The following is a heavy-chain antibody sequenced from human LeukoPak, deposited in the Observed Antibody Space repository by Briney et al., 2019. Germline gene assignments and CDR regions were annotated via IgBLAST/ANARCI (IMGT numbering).Heavy chain of an antibody. J-gene: IGHJ4*02. CDR2: IYPADSDT. CDR1: GYSVNVYW. Sequence: GESLKISCKGSGYSVNVYWIGWVRQMPGKGLEWMGIIYPADSDTKYSPSFQGQVTISVDKSISTAYLQWSSLKASDTAMYYCARTFDYYGSGSVSGLYFDYWGQGSLVTVSS. V-gene: IGHV5-51*01. D-gene: IGHD3-10*01. CDR3: ARTFDYYGSGSVSGLYFDY.